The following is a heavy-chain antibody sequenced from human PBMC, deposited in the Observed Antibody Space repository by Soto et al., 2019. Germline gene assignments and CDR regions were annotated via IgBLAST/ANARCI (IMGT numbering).Heavy chain of an antibody. V-gene: IGHV3-21*01. D-gene: IGHD3-22*01. J-gene: IGHJ3*02. CDR1: GFTFSSYS. CDR3: ARDAYDSSGYQTAFDI. Sequence: ESGGGLVKPGGSLRLSCAASGFTFSSYSMNWVRQAPGKGLEWVSSISSSSSYIYYADSVKGRFTISRDNAKNSLYLQMNSLRAEDTAVYYCARDAYDSSGYQTAFDIWGQGTMVTVSS. CDR2: ISSSSSYI.